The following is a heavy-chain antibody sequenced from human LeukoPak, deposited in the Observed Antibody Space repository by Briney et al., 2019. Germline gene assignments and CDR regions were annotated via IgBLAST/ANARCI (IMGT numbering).Heavy chain of an antibody. Sequence: GGTLRLSCVASGFTFSGSAIHWVRQASGKGLEWVGRIRSKANRYATAYTASVKGRFTISRDNSKNTLYLQMNSLRAEDTAVYYCARVDYWGQGTLVTVSS. CDR1: GFTFSGSA. CDR2: IRSKANRYAT. CDR3: ARVDY. V-gene: IGHV3-73*01. J-gene: IGHJ4*02.